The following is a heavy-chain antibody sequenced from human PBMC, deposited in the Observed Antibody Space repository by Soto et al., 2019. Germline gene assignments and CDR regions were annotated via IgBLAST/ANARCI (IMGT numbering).Heavy chain of an antibody. CDR2: MYSGGST. CDR3: AKGIEMPAGDSTCHYGMDV. J-gene: IGHJ6*02. V-gene: IGHV4-39*01. CDR1: GGSISSSTNF. D-gene: IGHD2-2*01. Sequence: QLQLQESGPGLVKSSETLSLTCSVSGGSISSSTNFWGWIRQPPGKGLEWIGGMYSGGSTYSNPSFDSRETISAYTSKKQLSLNLTHVHAADTAVYFCAKGIEMPAGDSTCHYGMDVWGQGTTAAVSS.